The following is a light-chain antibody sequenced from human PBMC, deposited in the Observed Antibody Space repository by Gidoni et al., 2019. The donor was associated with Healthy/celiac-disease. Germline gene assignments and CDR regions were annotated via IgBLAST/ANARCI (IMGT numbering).Light chain of an antibody. J-gene: IGKJ5*01. CDR2: LGS. CDR3: MQALQTPFT. Sequence: DIVMTQSPLSLPVTPGEPASISCRSSPSLLHSNGYNYLDWYLQKPGQSPQLLIYLGSNRASGVPDRFSGSGSGTDVTLKISRVEAEDVGVYYCMQALQTPFTFGQGTRLEIK. V-gene: IGKV2-28*01. CDR1: PSLLHSNGYNY.